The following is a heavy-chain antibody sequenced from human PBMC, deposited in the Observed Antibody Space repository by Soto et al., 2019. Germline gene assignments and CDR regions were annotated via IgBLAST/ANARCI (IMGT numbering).Heavy chain of an antibody. V-gene: IGHV4-59*08. J-gene: IGHJ4*02. CDR2: NSYSGST. Sequence: SETLSLTCTVTGGSTSSYYWSWLRQPPGKGLEWIGYNSYSGSTDYNPSLKSRVTISVDTSKNQFSLKLSSATAADTAVYYCARHGGSYYFEYWGQGTLVTVSS. D-gene: IGHD1-26*01. CDR1: GGSTSSYY. CDR3: ARHGGSYYFEY.